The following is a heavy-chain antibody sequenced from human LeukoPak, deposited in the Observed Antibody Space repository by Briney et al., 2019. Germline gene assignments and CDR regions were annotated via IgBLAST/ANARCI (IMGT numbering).Heavy chain of an antibody. CDR1: GFTFSNYG. D-gene: IGHD1-7*01. Sequence: GGSLRLSCAVSGFTFSNYGMHWVRQAPGKELEWVAVVSSDGSVDYYADSVRGRFTDPRDNSKNTMFLQFNTLRPEDTAVYYCTREGMGTTFSAWIDPWGQRTLVTVSS. CDR2: VSSDGSVD. V-gene: IGHV3-30*03. CDR3: TREGMGTTFSAWIDP. J-gene: IGHJ5*02.